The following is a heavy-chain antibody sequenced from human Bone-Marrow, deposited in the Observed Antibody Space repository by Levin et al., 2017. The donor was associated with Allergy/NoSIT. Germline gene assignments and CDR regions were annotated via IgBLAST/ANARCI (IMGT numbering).Heavy chain of an antibody. V-gene: IGHV4-59*01. J-gene: IGHJ6*02. CDR3: ARAGDWESSVWYGTKDCAMDV. CDR1: GVSINNYF. D-gene: IGHD6-19*01. CDR2: IYSTATT. Sequence: SETLSLTCNVSGVSINNYFWTWIRQPPGKGLEWIGYIYSTATTSYNPSLKSRVTMSIDTSKNQIALKLSSVTAADTAVYYCARAGDWESSVWYGTKDCAMDVWGQGTTVTVSS.